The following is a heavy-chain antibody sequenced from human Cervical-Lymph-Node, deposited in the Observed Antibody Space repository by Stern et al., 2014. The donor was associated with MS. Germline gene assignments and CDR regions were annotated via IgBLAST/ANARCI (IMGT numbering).Heavy chain of an antibody. D-gene: IGHD6-13*01. CDR1: GGTFSKFP. CDR2: LFPVFGTP. Sequence: QVQLVESGAEVTKPGSSVKVSCKASGGTFSKFPSSWVRQAPGQGLEWMGGLFPVFGTPTYAQEFRGRVTITDDVSTSTVYMELSSLRSDDTAVYYCALSAETSDRWYSLGYDLWGQGTLVTVSS. V-gene: IGHV1-69*01. CDR3: ALSAETSDRWYSLGYDL. J-gene: IGHJ5*02.